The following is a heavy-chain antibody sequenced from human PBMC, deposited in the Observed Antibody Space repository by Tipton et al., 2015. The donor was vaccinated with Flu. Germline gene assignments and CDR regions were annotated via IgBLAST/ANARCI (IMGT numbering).Heavy chain of an antibody. CDR2: INPSSGDT. CDR3: ARELGEFDY. J-gene: IGHJ4*02. V-gene: IGHV1-2*07. Sequence: QLVQSGAEVKKPGASVKVSCQASGYSFTGHYMHWVRQAPGQGLEWMGWINPSSGDTVYAHNFQGRVTMARDTSISTGYMELKSLESDDTAVYYCARELGEFDYWGQGTLVTVSS. D-gene: IGHD3-16*01. CDR1: GYSFTGHY.